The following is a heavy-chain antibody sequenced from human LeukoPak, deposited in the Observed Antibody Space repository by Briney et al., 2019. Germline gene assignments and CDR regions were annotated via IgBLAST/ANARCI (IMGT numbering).Heavy chain of an antibody. D-gene: IGHD6-19*01. J-gene: IGHJ4*02. CDR2: IKPSGGST. V-gene: IGHV1-46*01. Sequence: ASVTVSCKASAYSFTTYYMHWVRQAPGQGLEWMGIIKPSGGSTSYAKKFQDRVTMTRDTSTSTVYMELSSLRSEDTAVYYCARVHDSDWYFDYWGQGTLVTVSS. CDR3: ARVHDSDWYFDY. CDR1: AYSFTTYY.